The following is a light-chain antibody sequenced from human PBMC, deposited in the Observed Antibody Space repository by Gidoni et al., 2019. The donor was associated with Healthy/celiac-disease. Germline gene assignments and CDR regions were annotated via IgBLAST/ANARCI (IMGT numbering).Light chain of an antibody. V-gene: IGKV4-1*01. J-gene: IGKJ1*01. CDR1: QSVLYSVNNKTY. CDR2: GAS. CDR3: QQYYSTPPWT. Sequence: DIVMTQSPDSLALSLGERATINCKSSQSVLYSVNNKTYLAWYQQKPGQPPKLLIYGASTRESGVPDRFSGGGSGTDFTLTISSLQAEDVAVYYCQQYYSTPPWTFGQGTKVEIK.